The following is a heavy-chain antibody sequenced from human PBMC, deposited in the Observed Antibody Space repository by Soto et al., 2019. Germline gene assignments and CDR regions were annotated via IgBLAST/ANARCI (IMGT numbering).Heavy chain of an antibody. CDR3: ARDSPDYYDSSGQFPSFDY. CDR1: GGTFSSYA. D-gene: IGHD3-22*01. V-gene: IGHV1-69*12. J-gene: IGHJ4*02. CDR2: IIPIFGTA. Sequence: QVQLVQSGAEVKKPGSSVKVSCKASGGTFSSYAISWVRQAPGQGLEWMGGIIPIFGTANYAQKFQGRVTITAEESTSTAYMELSSLRSEDTAVYYCARDSPDYYDSSGQFPSFDYWGQGTLVTVSS.